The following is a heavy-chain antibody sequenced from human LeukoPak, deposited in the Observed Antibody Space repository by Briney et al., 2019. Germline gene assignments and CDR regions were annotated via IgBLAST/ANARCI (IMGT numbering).Heavy chain of an antibody. D-gene: IGHD2/OR15-2a*01. Sequence: GGSLRLSCAASGFTFSSYEMNWVRQAPGKGLEWVSYISSSGSTTYYADSVKGRFTISRDNSKNTLYLQMNSLRAEDTAVYYCAKEKIIGFVFDGFDIWGQGTMVTVSS. CDR1: GFTFSSYE. CDR3: AKEKIIGFVFDGFDI. J-gene: IGHJ3*02. CDR2: ISSSGSTT. V-gene: IGHV3-23*01.